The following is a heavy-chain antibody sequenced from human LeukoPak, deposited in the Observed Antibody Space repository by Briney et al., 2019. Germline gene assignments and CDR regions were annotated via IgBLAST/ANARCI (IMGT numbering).Heavy chain of an antibody. Sequence: GGSLRLSCVASGFTFSTYWMTWVSQAPGTGLEWVANINQDGSEKHYVDSVQGRFIISRDNGKNSLYLQMNSLRAEDTAVYYCASGYYDRDHWGQGTLVTVSS. CDR2: INQDGSEK. J-gene: IGHJ4*02. V-gene: IGHV3-7*02. CDR1: GFTFSTYW. CDR3: ASGYYDRDH. D-gene: IGHD3-16*01.